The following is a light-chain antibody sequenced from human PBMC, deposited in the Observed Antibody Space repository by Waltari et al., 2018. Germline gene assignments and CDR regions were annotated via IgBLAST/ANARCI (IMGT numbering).Light chain of an antibody. CDR3: QAWDSSTVV. J-gene: IGLJ3*02. V-gene: IGLV3-1*01. CDR1: KLGDKY. CDR2: QDN. Sequence: SYELTQPPSVSVSPGQTATIPCPGDKLGDKYVCWYQKKPGQSPVVVIYQDNNRPSGIPERFSGSNSGNTATLTISGTQALDEADYYCQAWDSSTVVFGGGTKLTVL.